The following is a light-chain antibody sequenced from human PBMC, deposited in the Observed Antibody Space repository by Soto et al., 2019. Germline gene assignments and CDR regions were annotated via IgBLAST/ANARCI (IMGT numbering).Light chain of an antibody. V-gene: IGKV3-20*01. Sequence: VLTQSPATLSLSPGERATLSCRASQSVPRSYLAWYQQKPGQAPRLLIYGTSSRATGIPDRFSGSGSGTDFTLTISRLEPEDFAVFYCQQYGSSITFGQGTRLEI. J-gene: IGKJ5*01. CDR1: QSVPRSY. CDR3: QQYGSSIT. CDR2: GTS.